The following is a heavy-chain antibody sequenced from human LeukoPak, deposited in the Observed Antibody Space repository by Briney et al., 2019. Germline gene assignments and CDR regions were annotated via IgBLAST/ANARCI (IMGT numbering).Heavy chain of an antibody. V-gene: IGHV4-39*01. CDR1: GGSLSSSSYY. CDR2: IYYSGST. Sequence: SETLSLTCTVSGGSLSSSSYYWGWIRQPPGTGLEWIGSIYYSGSTYYNPSLKSRVTISVDMSKNQFSLKLSSVTAADTAVYYCARHYTNFDYWGQGTLVIVSS. D-gene: IGHD3-16*01. CDR3: ARHYTNFDY. J-gene: IGHJ4*02.